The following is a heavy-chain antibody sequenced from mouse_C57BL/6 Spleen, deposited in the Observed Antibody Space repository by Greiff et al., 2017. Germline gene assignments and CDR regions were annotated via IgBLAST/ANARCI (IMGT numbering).Heavy chain of an antibody. CDR2: ISYDGSN. Sequence: EVQLQQSGPGLVKPSQSLSLTCSVTGYSITSGYYWNWIRQFPGNKLEWMGYISYDGSNNYNPSLKNRISITRDTSKNQLFLKLNSVTTEDTATYYCARDYYGSSYGAMDYWGQGTSVTVSS. CDR3: ARDYYGSSYGAMDY. V-gene: IGHV3-6*01. CDR1: GYSITSGYY. J-gene: IGHJ4*01. D-gene: IGHD1-1*01.